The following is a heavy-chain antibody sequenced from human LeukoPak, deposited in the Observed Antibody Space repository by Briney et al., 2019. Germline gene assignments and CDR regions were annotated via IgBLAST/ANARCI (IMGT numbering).Heavy chain of an antibody. Sequence: GGSLRLSCAASGFTSSSYWMSWVRQAPGKGLEWVANIKQDGSEKYYVDSVKGRFTISRDNAKNSLYLQMNSLRAEDTAVYYCARDDIFGVVMYYWGQGTLVT. J-gene: IGHJ4*02. CDR3: ARDDIFGVVMYY. D-gene: IGHD3-3*01. V-gene: IGHV3-7*01. CDR1: GFTSSSYW. CDR2: IKQDGSEK.